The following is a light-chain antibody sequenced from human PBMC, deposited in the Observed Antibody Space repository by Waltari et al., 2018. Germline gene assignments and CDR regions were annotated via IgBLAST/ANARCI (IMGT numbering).Light chain of an antibody. V-gene: IGLV2-23*02. J-gene: IGLJ2*01. CDR2: AVS. Sequence: QSALTQPAPVSGSPGQSITISCTGTSSDVRNYNRVSWYQQHPGKAPKLMIYAVSKRPSGVSDRFSGSKSGDMASLTISGLQPEDEAEYFCSSYAGSSKGVFGGGTKVTVL. CDR1: SSDVRNYNR. CDR3: SSYAGSSKGV.